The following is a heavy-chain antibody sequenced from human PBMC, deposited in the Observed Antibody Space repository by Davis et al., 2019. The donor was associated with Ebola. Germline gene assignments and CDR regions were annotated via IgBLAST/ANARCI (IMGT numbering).Heavy chain of an antibody. V-gene: IGHV3-30*02. CDR1: GFTFSRYG. J-gene: IGHJ4*02. CDR3: ARALRFLEWSAGY. D-gene: IGHD3-3*01. Sequence: GESLKISCVASGFTFSRYGMVWVRQAPGKGLEWVAFIRHDGRNKYYADSVKGRFTISRDNSRNTLYLQMNSLRAEDTAVYYCARALRFLEWSAGYWGQGTLVTVSS. CDR2: IRHDGRNK.